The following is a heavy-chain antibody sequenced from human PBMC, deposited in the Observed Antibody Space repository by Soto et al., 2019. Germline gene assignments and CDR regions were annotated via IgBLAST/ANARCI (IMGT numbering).Heavy chain of an antibody. Sequence: GGSLRLSCAASGFTFSSYAMSWVRQAPGKGLEWVSAISGSGGSTYYADSVKGRFTISRDNSKNTLYLQMNSLRAEDTAVYYCAKDGFYGSGNIGLIDPRGQGTLVTVSS. V-gene: IGHV3-23*01. CDR1: GFTFSSYA. J-gene: IGHJ5*02. D-gene: IGHD3-10*01. CDR3: AKDGFYGSGNIGLIDP. CDR2: ISGSGGST.